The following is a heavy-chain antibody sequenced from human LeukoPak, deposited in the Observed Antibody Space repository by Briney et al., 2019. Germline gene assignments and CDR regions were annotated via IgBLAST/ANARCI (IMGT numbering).Heavy chain of an antibody. J-gene: IGHJ4*02. V-gene: IGHV4-59*01. CDR3: ARVPGLSWLPNYYFDY. CDR2: IYYSGST. CDR1: GGSFSGYY. D-gene: IGHD3-22*01. Sequence: SETLSLTCAVYGGSFSGYYWSWIRQPPGKGLEWIGYIYYSGSTNYNPSLKSRVTISVDTSKNQFSLKLSSVTAADTAVYYCARVPGLSWLPNYYFDYWGQGTLVTVSS.